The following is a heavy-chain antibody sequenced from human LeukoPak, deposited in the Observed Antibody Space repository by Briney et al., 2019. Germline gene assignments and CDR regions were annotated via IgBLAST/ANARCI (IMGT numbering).Heavy chain of an antibody. Sequence: GRSLRLSCAASGFTFSSYAMHWVRQAPGKGLEWVAVISYDGSNKYYADSVKGRVSISRDNSKNTLYLQMNSLRAEDTAVYYCARELSYYFDYWGQGTLVTVSS. J-gene: IGHJ4*02. V-gene: IGHV3-30*04. D-gene: IGHD2/OR15-2a*01. CDR2: ISYDGSNK. CDR3: ARELSYYFDY. CDR1: GFTFSSYA.